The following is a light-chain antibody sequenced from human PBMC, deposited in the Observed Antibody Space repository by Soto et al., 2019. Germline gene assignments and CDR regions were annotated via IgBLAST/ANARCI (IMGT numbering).Light chain of an antibody. J-gene: IGKJ4*01. CDR2: DAS. Sequence: DIQMTQSPSTLSASVGDRVTVTCRARQSMSRWLAWYQQKPGKAPKLLIHDASDLESGVPSRFSGSGSGTEFTLTISSLQPDDFATYYCQQYKTYPLTFGGGTKVEIK. V-gene: IGKV1-5*01. CDR3: QQYKTYPLT. CDR1: QSMSRW.